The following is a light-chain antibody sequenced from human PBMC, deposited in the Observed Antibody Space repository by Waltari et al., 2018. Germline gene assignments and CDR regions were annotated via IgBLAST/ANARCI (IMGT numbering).Light chain of an antibody. CDR3: SSYTSSSTRV. V-gene: IGLV2-14*03. Sequence: QSALTQPASVSGSPGQSISISCTGTSSDVGGYNFVSWYQQHPGKAPQLMIYDVANRPSGGSNRFSGSKTGNTASLTISGLQAGDEADYYCSSYTSSSTRVFGTGTKVTVL. CDR2: DVA. CDR1: SSDVGGYNF. J-gene: IGLJ1*01.